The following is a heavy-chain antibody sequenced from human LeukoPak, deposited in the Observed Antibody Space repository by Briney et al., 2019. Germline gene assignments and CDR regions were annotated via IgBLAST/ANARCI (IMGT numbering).Heavy chain of an antibody. CDR3: ARGAVAGLYNWFDP. CDR2: IIPIFGTA. D-gene: IGHD6-19*01. Sequence: AASVTVSCKASGGTFSSYAISWVRQAPGQGLEWMGGIIPIFGTANYAQKFQGRVTITADESTSTAYMELSSLRSEDTAVYYCARGAVAGLYNWFDPWGQGTLVTVSS. CDR1: GGTFSSYA. J-gene: IGHJ5*02. V-gene: IGHV1-69*13.